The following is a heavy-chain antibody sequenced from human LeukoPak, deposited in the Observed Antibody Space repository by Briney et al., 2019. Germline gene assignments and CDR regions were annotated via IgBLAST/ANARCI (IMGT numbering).Heavy chain of an antibody. CDR1: GGSISSSSYY. CDR3: ARSEGSKYYYYGMDV. Sequence: SETLSLTCTVSGGSISSSSYYWGWLRQPPGKGLEWIGSIYYSGSTYYNPSLKSRVTISVDTSKNQFSLKLSSVTAADTAVYYCARSEGSKYYYYGMDVWGQGTTVTVSS. J-gene: IGHJ6*02. V-gene: IGHV4-39*01. CDR2: IYYSGST.